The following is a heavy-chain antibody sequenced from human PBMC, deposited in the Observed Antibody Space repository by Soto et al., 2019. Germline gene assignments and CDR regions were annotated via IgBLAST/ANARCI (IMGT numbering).Heavy chain of an antibody. J-gene: IGHJ4*02. V-gene: IGHV3-30*18. CDR1: GFTFSTYC. CDR2: MSYDGTKQ. Sequence: SLRLSCAASGFTFSTYCMPWVRQAPGKGLEWVAAMSYDGTKQYYVDSVKGRFTISRDNSRNTLFLQLNSLRDEDTAVYYCAKEYGSTWIDHWGQGTPVTVSS. CDR3: AKEYGSTWIDH. D-gene: IGHD6-13*01.